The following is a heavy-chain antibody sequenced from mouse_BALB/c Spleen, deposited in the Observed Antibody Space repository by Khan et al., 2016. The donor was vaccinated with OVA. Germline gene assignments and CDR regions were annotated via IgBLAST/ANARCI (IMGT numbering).Heavy chain of an antibody. D-gene: IGHD2-12*01. CDR2: INTHSGVP. J-gene: IGHJ4*01. CDR1: GYTFTTAG. V-gene: IGHV9-4*02. CDR3: ARGGAADYRNDGGSMEY. Sequence: QIQLVQSGPELKKPGETVRISCKASGYTFTTAGMQWVQKMPGKGLKWIGWINTHSGVPKYAEDFKGRFAFSLETSASTAYLQITNLKNEDTATYFCARGGAADYRNDGGSMEYWGQGTSGTVSS.